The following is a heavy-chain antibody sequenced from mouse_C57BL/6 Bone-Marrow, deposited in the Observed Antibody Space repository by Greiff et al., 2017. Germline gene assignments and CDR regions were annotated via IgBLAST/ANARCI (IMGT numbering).Heavy chain of an antibody. CDR2: IHPNSGST. D-gene: IGHD1-1*01. Sequence: QVQLKQPGAELVKPGASVKLSCKASGYTFTSYWMHWVKQRPGQGLEWIGMIHPNSGSTNYNEKLKSKATLTVDKSSSTAYMQLSSLTSEDAAVYYCARPIITTVPYYFDYWGQGTTLTVSS. CDR3: ARPIITTVPYYFDY. CDR1: GYTFTSYW. J-gene: IGHJ2*01. V-gene: IGHV1-64*01.